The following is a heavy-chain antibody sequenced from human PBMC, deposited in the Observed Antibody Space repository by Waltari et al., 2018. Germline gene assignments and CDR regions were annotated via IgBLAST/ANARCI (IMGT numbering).Heavy chain of an antibody. D-gene: IGHD3-3*01. V-gene: IGHV4-39*07. CDR2: IYYSGST. J-gene: IGHJ4*02. Sequence: QLQLQESGPGLVKPSETLSLTCTVSGGSISSSRYYWGWIRQPPGKGLEWIGSIYYSGSTYYNPSLKSRVTISVDTSKNQFSLKLSSVTAADTAVYYCARGRITIFGVVIPAPFDYWGQGTLVTVSS. CDR3: ARGRITIFGVVIPAPFDY. CDR1: GGSISSSRYY.